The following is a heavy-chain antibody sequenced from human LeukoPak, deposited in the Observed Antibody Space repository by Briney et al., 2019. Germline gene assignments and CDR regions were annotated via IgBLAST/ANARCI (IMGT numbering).Heavy chain of an antibody. Sequence: GGSLRLSCAASGFTFSSYSMNWVHQAPGKGLEWVSYISSSSSTIYYADSVKGRFTISRDNAKNSLYLQMNSLRAEDTAVYYCARAPSGFFEWVSDYYFDYWGQGTLVTVSS. CDR3: ARAPSGFFEWVSDYYFDY. D-gene: IGHD3-3*01. CDR1: GFTFSSYS. V-gene: IGHV3-48*04. J-gene: IGHJ4*02. CDR2: ISSSSSTI.